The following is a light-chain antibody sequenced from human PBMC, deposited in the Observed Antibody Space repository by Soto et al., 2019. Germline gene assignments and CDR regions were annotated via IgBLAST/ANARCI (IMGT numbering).Light chain of an antibody. CDR2: DVS. J-gene: IGKJ1*01. Sequence: IQMTQSPSTLSAFVGDRVTITCRASQSISLWLAWYQQKPGKAPRLLIYDVSTLESGVPSRFSGSGSGTEFSLTIKSLEPDDFATYYCQQYNSYSWTFGQGTTVEIK. V-gene: IGKV1-5*01. CDR3: QQYNSYSWT. CDR1: QSISLW.